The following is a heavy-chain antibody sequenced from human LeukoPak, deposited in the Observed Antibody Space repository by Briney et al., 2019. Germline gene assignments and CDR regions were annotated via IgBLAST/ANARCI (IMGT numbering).Heavy chain of an antibody. J-gene: IGHJ5*02. CDR3: ARHKGSLSWFVL. D-gene: IGHD1-26*01. Sequence: SETLSLPCTVSGGSIISNNDYWGWIRQPPGRDLEWIGHIYYTGTTYYNPSLRSRVTISVDTSKNQFSLKVNSVTAADTAVYYCARHKGSLSWFVLWGQRTLVTVSS. V-gene: IGHV4-39*01. CDR1: GGSIISNNDY. CDR2: IYYTGTT.